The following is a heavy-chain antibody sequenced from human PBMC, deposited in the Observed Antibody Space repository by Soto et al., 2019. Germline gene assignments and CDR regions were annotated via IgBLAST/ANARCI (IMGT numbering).Heavy chain of an antibody. CDR3: ARDQRPCGGDCYDYYGMDV. J-gene: IGHJ6*02. D-gene: IGHD2-21*02. CDR1: GFTFSSYS. Sequence: GSLELSCAASGFTFSSYSMNGVRQAAGKGLEWVSYISSSSSTIYYADSVKGRFTISRDNAKNSLYLQMNSLRDEDTAVYYCARDQRPCGGDCYDYYGMDVWGQGTTVTVSS. CDR2: ISSSSSTI. V-gene: IGHV3-48*02.